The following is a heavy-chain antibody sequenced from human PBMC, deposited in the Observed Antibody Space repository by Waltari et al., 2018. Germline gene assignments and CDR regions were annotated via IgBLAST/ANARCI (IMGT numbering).Heavy chain of an antibody. J-gene: IGHJ4*02. CDR3: AREMATMPELDY. CDR1: GFTFSSYW. Sequence: EVQLVESGGGLVQPGGSLRLSCAASGFTFSSYWMSWVRQAPGKWLEWVANIKQEGSEKYCVDSVKGRFTISRDNAKNSLYLQMNSLRAEDTAVYYCAREMATMPELDYWGQGTLVTVSS. CDR2: IKQEGSEK. D-gene: IGHD5-12*01. V-gene: IGHV3-7*01.